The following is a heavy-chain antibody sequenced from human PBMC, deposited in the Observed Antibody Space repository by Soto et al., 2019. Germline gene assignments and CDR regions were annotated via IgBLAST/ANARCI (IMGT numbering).Heavy chain of an antibody. V-gene: IGHV4-4*07. CDR2: INTDGLS. D-gene: IGHD2-15*01. CDR1: GVSITSYY. CDR3: ARVPVAVAATEDYYCLDV. Sequence: QVQLEESGPGLVRTSETLSLTCSVSGVSITSYYWSWIRQSAGGGLEWMGRINTDGLSTYSPSFKSRLTMSLDTSKNQVSLRLISVPAADTAVYFCARVPVAVAATEDYYCLDVWGQGTTVTVSS. J-gene: IGHJ6*02.